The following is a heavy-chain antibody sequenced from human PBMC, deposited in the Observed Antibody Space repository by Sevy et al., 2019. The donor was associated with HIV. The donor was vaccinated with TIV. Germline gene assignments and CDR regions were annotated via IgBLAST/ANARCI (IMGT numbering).Heavy chain of an antibody. D-gene: IGHD5-12*01. Sequence: GGSLRLSCAASGFIFSSYSMNWVRQAPGKGLEWVSYISSSSSTIYYADSVKGRFTISRDNAKNSLYLQMNSLRAEDTAVYYCARESGYDSFDYWGQGTLVTVSS. V-gene: IGHV3-48*01. J-gene: IGHJ4*02. CDR3: ARESGYDSFDY. CDR2: ISSSSSTI. CDR1: GFIFSSYS.